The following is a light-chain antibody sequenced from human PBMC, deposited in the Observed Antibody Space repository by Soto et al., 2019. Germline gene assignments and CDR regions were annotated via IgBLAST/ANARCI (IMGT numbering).Light chain of an antibody. V-gene: IGKV3-11*01. CDR3: QQRSNWPLT. Sequence: IVLTQSPGTLSLSPGERATLSCRASQSFSSSLAWYQQKPGQALRLLIYGASTRATGIPARFSGSGSGTDFTLTISSLEPEDFAVYYCQQRSNWPLTFGGGTKVDIK. CDR1: QSFSSS. CDR2: GAS. J-gene: IGKJ4*01.